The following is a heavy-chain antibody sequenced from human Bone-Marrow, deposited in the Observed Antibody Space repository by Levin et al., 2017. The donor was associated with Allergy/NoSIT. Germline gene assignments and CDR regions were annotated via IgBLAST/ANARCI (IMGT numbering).Heavy chain of an antibody. Sequence: PGESLKISCAASGFPFNEYNMNWVRQAPGKGLEWVSSISVTSRYIYYADSLGGRFTISRDNAKNSLYLQMNYLRAEDTAVYYCARHRPGADYYQYGMDVWGQGTTVTVSS. V-gene: IGHV3-21*01. CDR3: ARHRPGADYYQYGMDV. CDR2: ISVTSRYI. D-gene: IGHD3-10*01. J-gene: IGHJ6*02. CDR1: GFPFNEYN.